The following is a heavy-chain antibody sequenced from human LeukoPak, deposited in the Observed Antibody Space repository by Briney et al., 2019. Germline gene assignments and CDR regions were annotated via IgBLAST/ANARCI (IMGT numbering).Heavy chain of an antibody. Sequence: PSETLSLTCAVYGGSFSGYYWSWIRQPPGKGLEWIGEINHSGSTNYNPSLKSRVTISVDTSKNQFSLKLSSVTAADTAVYYCARKRGSYAGDAFDIWGQGTMVTVSS. CDR3: ARKRGSYAGDAFDI. J-gene: IGHJ3*02. CDR2: INHSGST. CDR1: GGSFSGYY. V-gene: IGHV4-34*01. D-gene: IGHD1-26*01.